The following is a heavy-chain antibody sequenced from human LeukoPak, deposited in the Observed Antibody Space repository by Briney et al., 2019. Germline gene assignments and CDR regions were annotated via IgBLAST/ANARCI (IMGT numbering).Heavy chain of an antibody. CDR2: IYTSGST. Sequence: PSETLSLTCTASGGSISSSSYYWSWIRQPAGKGLEWIGRIYTSGSTSYNPSLKSRVTMSIDTSKTQFSLKLSSVTAADTAVYYCARVSEYYDSSGYYGWFDPWGQGTLVTVSS. V-gene: IGHV4-61*02. CDR1: GGSISSSSYY. CDR3: ARVSEYYDSSGYYGWFDP. D-gene: IGHD3-22*01. J-gene: IGHJ5*02.